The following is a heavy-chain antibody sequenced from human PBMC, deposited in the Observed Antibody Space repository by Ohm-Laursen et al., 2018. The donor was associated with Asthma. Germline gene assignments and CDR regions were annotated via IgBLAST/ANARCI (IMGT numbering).Heavy chain of an antibody. CDR2: ISTASSFI. Sequence: RLSCAASGYTFSRYSIHCVRQIPGKGLEWVASISTASSFIYYADSVRGRFTTSRDNAKNSVYLQMNSLRAEDTALYYCARIGPEWELPGREYSLHHWGEGTLVTVSS. J-gene: IGHJ1*01. V-gene: IGHV3-21*01. CDR3: ARIGPEWELPGREYSLHH. CDR1: GYTFSRYS. D-gene: IGHD1-26*01.